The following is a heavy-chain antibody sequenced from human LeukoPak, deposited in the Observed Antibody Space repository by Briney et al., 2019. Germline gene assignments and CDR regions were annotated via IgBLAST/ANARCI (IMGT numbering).Heavy chain of an antibody. V-gene: IGHV1-69*13. Sequence: ASVNVSCKASGGTFSSYAISWVRQAPGQGLEWMGGIIPIFGTANYAQKFQGRVTITADESTSTAYMELSSLRSEDTAVYYCARATSYYYGMDVWGQGTTVTVSS. CDR1: GGTFSSYA. D-gene: IGHD1-26*01. CDR2: IIPIFGTA. CDR3: ARATSYYYGMDV. J-gene: IGHJ6*02.